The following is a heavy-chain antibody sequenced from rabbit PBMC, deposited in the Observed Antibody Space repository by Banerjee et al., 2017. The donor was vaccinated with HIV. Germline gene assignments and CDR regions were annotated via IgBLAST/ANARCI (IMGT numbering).Heavy chain of an antibody. D-gene: IGHD6-1*01. J-gene: IGHJ4*01. CDR3: ARKEGYGLNL. CDR2: IDPNFGTT. Sequence: QLKESGGGLVQPGGSLKLSCEASGFDFSNYYMSWVRQAPGKGLEWIGYIDPNFGTTYYASWVNGRFTISSHNAQNTLYLQLNSLTAADTATYFCARKEGYGLNLWGPGTLVTVS. V-gene: IGHV1S7*01. CDR1: GFDFSNYY.